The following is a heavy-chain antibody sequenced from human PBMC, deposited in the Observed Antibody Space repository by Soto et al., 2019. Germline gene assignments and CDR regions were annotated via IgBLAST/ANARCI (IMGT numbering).Heavy chain of an antibody. D-gene: IGHD6-19*01. CDR1: AESFSGYF. V-gene: IGHV4-34*01. J-gene: IGHJ4*02. CDR3: ARGQWLQRSEY. CDR2: INHSGNI. Sequence: QVQLQQWGAGLLKPSETLSLTCGVYAESFSGYFWNWIRQPPGKGLEWIGEINHSGNINYNPSLRSRVTISLDTSKNQFSLNLSSVTAADTAVYYCARGQWLQRSEYWGQGTLVTVYS.